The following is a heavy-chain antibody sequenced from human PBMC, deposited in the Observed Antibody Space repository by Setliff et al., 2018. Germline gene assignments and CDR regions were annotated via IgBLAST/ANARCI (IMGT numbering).Heavy chain of an antibody. CDR2: INRISGGA. CDR3: ARELRSPYWHLDS. Sequence: ASVKVSCKASGYTFAGYYMHWVRQTPGQGLEWMGWINRISGGANYAQKFQGRVTMTRDTSISTGYMELSRLRSDDTAVYYCARELRSPYWHLDSWGQGTQVTVS. V-gene: IGHV1-2*02. D-gene: IGHD3-16*01. CDR1: GYTFAGYY. J-gene: IGHJ5*01.